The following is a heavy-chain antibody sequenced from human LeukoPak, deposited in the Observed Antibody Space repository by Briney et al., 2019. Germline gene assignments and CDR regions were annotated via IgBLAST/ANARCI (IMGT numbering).Heavy chain of an antibody. V-gene: IGHV4-61*02. CDR3: ARGGDFWSGSLLGY. CDR1: GGSISSGSYY. Sequence: PSETLSLTCTVSGGSISSGSYYWSWIRQPAGKGLEWIGRIHTSGSTNYNPPLKSRVTISVDTSKNQFSLKLSSVTAADTAVYYCARGGDFWSGSLLGYWGQGTLVTVSS. J-gene: IGHJ4*02. D-gene: IGHD3-3*01. CDR2: IHTSGST.